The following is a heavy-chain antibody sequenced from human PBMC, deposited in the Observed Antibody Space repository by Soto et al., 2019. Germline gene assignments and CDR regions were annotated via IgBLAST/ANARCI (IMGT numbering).Heavy chain of an antibody. J-gene: IGHJ4*02. V-gene: IGHV3-30-3*01. D-gene: IGHD3-16*01. CDR2: MSYDGTNK. Sequence: QVQLVESGGGVVQPGRSLRLSCAASGFTFRNYAMHWVRRAPGKGLEWMAVMSYDGTNKYYADSVKGRFTISRDNSKNTLYLQMNSLRPEDTAQYYCARDGGAYWGQGTLVIVSS. CDR3: ARDGGAY. CDR1: GFTFRNYA.